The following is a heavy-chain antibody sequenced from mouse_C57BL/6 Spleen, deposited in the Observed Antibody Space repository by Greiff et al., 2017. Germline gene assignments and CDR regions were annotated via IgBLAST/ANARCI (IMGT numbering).Heavy chain of an antibody. J-gene: IGHJ4*01. D-gene: IGHD2-1*01. Sequence: VQLQQPGAELVMPGASVKLSCKASGYTFTSYWMHWVKQRPGQGLEWIGEIDPSDSYTNYHQKFKGKSTLTVDKSSSTAYMQLSSLTSEDSAVYYCARDRYGTYGAMDYWGQGTSVTVSS. CDR1: GYTFTSYW. CDR2: IDPSDSYT. V-gene: IGHV1-69*01. CDR3: ARDRYGTYGAMDY.